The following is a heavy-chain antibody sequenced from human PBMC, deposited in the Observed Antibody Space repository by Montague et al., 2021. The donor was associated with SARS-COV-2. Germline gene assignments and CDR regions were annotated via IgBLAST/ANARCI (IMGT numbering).Heavy chain of an antibody. CDR1: GFTFSSYA. D-gene: IGHD3-10*01. V-gene: IGHV3-30-3*01. CDR2: ISYDGSNK. Sequence: SLRLSCAASGFTFSSYAMHWVRQAPGKGLEWVAAISYDGSNKYYADSVKGRFTISRDNSKNTLYLQMNSLRAEDTAVYYCARAAQKQYVLLWFGELLHDAFDIWGQGTMVTVSS. J-gene: IGHJ3*02. CDR3: ARAAQKQYVLLWFGELLHDAFDI.